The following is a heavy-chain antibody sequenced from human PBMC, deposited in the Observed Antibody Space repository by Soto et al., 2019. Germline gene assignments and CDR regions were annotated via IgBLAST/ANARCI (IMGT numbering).Heavy chain of an antibody. V-gene: IGHV3-23*01. CDR1: GFTFSSYA. CDR2: ISGSGGST. CDR3: AKLPRRSIAAQWFDP. Sequence: GGSLRLSCAASGFTFSSYAMSWVRQAPGKGLEWVSAISGSGGSTYYADSVKGRFTISRDNSKNTLYLQMNSLRAEDTAVYYCAKLPRRSIAAQWFDPWGQGTLVTVSS. J-gene: IGHJ5*02. D-gene: IGHD6-6*01.